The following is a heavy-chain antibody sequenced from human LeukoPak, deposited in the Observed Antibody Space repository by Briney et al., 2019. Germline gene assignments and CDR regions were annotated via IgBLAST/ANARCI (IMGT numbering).Heavy chain of an antibody. D-gene: IGHD1-1*01. Sequence: ASVKVSCKASGGTLSSYAISWVRQAPGQGLEWMGWINPNSGGTNYAQKFLGRVTMTRDTSISTAYMELSRLRSDDTAVYYCARYNWNDVNFGYWGQGTLVTVSS. V-gene: IGHV1-2*02. CDR2: INPNSGGT. CDR1: GGTLSSYA. CDR3: ARYNWNDVNFGY. J-gene: IGHJ4*02.